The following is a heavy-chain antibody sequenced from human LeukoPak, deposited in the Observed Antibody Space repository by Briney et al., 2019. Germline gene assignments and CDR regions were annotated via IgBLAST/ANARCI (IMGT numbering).Heavy chain of an antibody. J-gene: IGHJ4*02. CDR1: GFTVSGLC. CDR2: LY. Sequence: GGSLRLSCAASGFTVSGLCMSWVRQAPGKGLEWVAFLYYADSVKDRFTISRDNSKNTLYLQMDSLRAEDSALYYCAKRGRGSYEFDYWGQGTLVTVSS. CDR3: AKRGRGSYEFDY. D-gene: IGHD3-3*01. V-gene: IGHV3-66*01.